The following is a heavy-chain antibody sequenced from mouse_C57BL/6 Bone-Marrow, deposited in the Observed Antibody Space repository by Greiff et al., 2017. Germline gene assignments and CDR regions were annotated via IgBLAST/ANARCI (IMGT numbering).Heavy chain of an antibody. CDR1: GFTFSSYA. CDR3: ARDRDYEGFAY. D-gene: IGHD2-13*01. Sequence: EVHLVESGGGLVKPGGSLKLSCAASGFTFSSYAMSWVRQTPEKRLEWVATISDGGSYTYYPDNVKGRFTISRDNAKNNLYLQMSHLKSEDTAMYYCARDRDYEGFAYWGQGTLVTVSA. V-gene: IGHV5-4*01. CDR2: ISDGGSYT. J-gene: IGHJ3*01.